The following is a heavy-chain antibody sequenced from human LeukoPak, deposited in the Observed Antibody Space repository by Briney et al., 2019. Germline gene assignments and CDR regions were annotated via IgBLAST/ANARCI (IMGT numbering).Heavy chain of an antibody. CDR1: GYTFFSHG. V-gene: IGHV1-18*01. J-gene: IGHJ5*02. D-gene: IGHD3-10*01. CDR3: ARDRVLLWFGEKLNWFDP. Sequence: VKVSFKAAGYTFFSHGISWVRLAPGQGLEWMGWISAYNGDTKYAQKFQARVTMTTDTSTSTAYMELRGLRSDDTAVYYCARDRVLLWFGEKLNWFDPWGQGTLVTVSS. CDR2: ISAYNGDT.